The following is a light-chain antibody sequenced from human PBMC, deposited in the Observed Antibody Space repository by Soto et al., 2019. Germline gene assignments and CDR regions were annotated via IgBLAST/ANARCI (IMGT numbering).Light chain of an antibody. CDR2: GAS. CDR3: QQLFMYPHS. Sequence: IQLTQSPSSLSASVGDRVTITCRASQGIINYLAWYQQKPGKAPKLLIYGASTLQSGVPSRFGGSGSGTDFTLTVSSLQPEAFATYYCQQLFMYPHSCGPGTKVDIK. V-gene: IGKV1-9*01. CDR1: QGIINY. J-gene: IGKJ3*01.